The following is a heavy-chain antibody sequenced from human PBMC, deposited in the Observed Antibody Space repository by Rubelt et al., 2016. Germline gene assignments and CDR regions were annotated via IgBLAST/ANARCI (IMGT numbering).Heavy chain of an antibody. J-gene: IGHJ3*01. CDR1: GFTFSSYG. V-gene: IGHV3-23*01. D-gene: IGHD2-8*01. CDR2: ISGSGDTT. CDR3: ARGWSLV. Sequence: GGCLRLSCAASGFTFSSYGMNWVRQAPGKGLEWVSGISGSGDTTYYTDSVKGRFTISRDNSQNTLSLQMNNLRAEDTAVYYCARGWSLVWGQGTMVTVSS.